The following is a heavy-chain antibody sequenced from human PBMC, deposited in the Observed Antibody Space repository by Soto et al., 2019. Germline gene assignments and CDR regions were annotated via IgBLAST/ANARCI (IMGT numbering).Heavy chain of an antibody. D-gene: IGHD3-9*01. Sequence: ASVKVSCKVSGYTLTELSMHWVRQAPGKGLEWMGGFDPEDGETIYAQKFQGRVTMTEDTSTDTAYMELSSLRSEDTAVYYCATQYYDILTGFNGGTYYMDVWGKGTTVTVSS. V-gene: IGHV1-24*01. CDR1: GYTLTELS. CDR3: ATQYYDILTGFNGGTYYMDV. J-gene: IGHJ6*03. CDR2: FDPEDGET.